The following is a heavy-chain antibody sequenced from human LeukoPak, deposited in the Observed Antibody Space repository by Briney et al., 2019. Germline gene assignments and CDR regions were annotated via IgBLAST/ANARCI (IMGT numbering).Heavy chain of an antibody. V-gene: IGHV3-30*04. CDR2: ISYDGSNK. CDR1: GFTFSSYA. CDR3: ARSDSSGWYLRGCSDY. J-gene: IGHJ4*02. D-gene: IGHD6-19*01. Sequence: GGSLRLSCAASGFTFSSYAMHWVRQAPGKGLEWVAVISYDGSNKYYADSVKGRFTISRGNSKNTLYLQMNSLRAEDTAVYYCARSDSSGWYLRGCSDYWGQGTLVTVSS.